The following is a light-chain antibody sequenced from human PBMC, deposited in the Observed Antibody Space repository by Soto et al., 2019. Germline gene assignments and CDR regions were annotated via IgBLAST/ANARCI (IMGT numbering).Light chain of an antibody. CDR3: VGWDTSLSGHWV. CDR2: RNN. V-gene: IGLV1-47*01. J-gene: IGLJ3*02. CDR1: SSNIGNDY. Sequence: QAVVTQPPSVSGTPGQRVTISCSGSSSNIGNDYVHWYQQFPGTAPKLLIYRNNQRPSGVPDRFSGSKSGTSASLAISGLRSEDEADYYCVGWDTSLSGHWVFGGGTKLTVL.